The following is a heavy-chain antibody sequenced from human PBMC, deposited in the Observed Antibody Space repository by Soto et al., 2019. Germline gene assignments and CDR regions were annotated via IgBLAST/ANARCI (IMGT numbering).Heavy chain of an antibody. D-gene: IGHD3-10*01. CDR2: ISSSGSTA. CDR1: VFTFIRFE. J-gene: IGHJ4*02. Sequence: GGSLRLSCASSVFTFIRFELHWVRQAPGKGLEWISYISSSGSTAYYASSVEGRFTISRDNANNSVYLQMDSLRAEDTALYYCTRAAWFPYLSFYWGQGALVTVS. V-gene: IGHV3-48*03. CDR3: TRAAWFPYLSFY.